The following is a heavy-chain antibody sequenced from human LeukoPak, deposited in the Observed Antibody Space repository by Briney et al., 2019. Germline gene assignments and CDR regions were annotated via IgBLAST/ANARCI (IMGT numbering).Heavy chain of an antibody. V-gene: IGHV1-46*01. J-gene: IGHJ3*01. D-gene: IGHD3-3*01. CDR1: GYTFTSYY. Sequence: ASVKVSCKASGYTFTSYYMHWVRQAPGQGLEWMGIINPSGGSTSYAQMFQGRVTMTSDTSTSTFYMELSSLRSDDTAIYYCAREAAGRITIFGLVSDAFDLWGHGTMVTVSA. CDR3: AREAAGRITIFGLVSDAFDL. CDR2: INPSGGST.